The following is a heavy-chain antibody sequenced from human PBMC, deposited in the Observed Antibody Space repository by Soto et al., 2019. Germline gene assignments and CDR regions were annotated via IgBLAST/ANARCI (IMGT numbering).Heavy chain of an antibody. CDR1: GFTFSSYG. Sequence: GGSLRLSCAASGFTFSSYGMHWVRQAPGKGLEWVAGISYDGSNKFYVDSVKGRFTISRDNSKNTLYLQMNSLRAEDTAVYYCAKSMSGTYFDYWGQGTLVTVSS. D-gene: IGHD1-26*01. V-gene: IGHV3-30*18. J-gene: IGHJ4*02. CDR3: AKSMSGTYFDY. CDR2: ISYDGSNK.